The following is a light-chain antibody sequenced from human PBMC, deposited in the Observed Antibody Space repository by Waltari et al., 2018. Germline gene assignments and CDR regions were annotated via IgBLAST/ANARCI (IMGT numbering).Light chain of an antibody. Sequence: QSALTQPASVSGSPGQSITISCTAASSNIISDNPVSWYQQHPGKAPKVLTYDVNNRPSGVSHRFSGSRSGNTASLTISGLQAEDEADYYCSSYTSSSTWVFGGGTKLTVL. CDR3: SSYTSSSTWV. CDR2: DVN. J-gene: IGLJ3*02. V-gene: IGLV2-14*03. CDR1: SSNIISDNP.